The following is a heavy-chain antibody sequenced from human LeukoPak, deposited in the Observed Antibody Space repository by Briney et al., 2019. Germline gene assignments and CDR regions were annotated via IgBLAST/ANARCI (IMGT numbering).Heavy chain of an antibody. Sequence: GRSLRLSCAASGFTFSSYGMHWVRQAPGKGLEWVAVISYDGTTKYYGDSVKGRFTISRDNSKNTLYLQMNSLRAEDTAVYYCARDRAAAGYWYFDLWGRGTLVTVSS. CDR2: ISYDGTTK. CDR1: GFTFSSYG. D-gene: IGHD6-13*01. J-gene: IGHJ2*01. CDR3: ARDRAAAGYWYFDL. V-gene: IGHV3-30*03.